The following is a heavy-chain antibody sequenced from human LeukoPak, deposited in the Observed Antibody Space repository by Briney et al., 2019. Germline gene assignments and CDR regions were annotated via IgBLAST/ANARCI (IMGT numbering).Heavy chain of an antibody. Sequence: PSETLSLTCAVYGGSFSGYYWSWIRQPPGKGLEWIGEINHSGSTNYNPSLKSRVTISVDTSKNQFSLKLSSVTAADTAVYYCARGPHKNRITMIPRIGEGYYFDYWGQGTLVTVSS. CDR1: GGSFSGYY. J-gene: IGHJ4*02. V-gene: IGHV4-34*01. CDR3: ARGPHKNRITMIPRIGEGYYFDY. CDR2: INHSGST. D-gene: IGHD3-22*01.